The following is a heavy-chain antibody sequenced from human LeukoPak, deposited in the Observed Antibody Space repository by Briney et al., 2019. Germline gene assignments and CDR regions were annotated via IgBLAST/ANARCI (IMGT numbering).Heavy chain of an antibody. Sequence: HPGESLRLSCAASGFTFSSYGMHWVRQAPGKGLEWVAVIWYDGSNKYYADSVKGRFTISRDNSKNTLYLQMNSLRAEDTAVYYCARSSYSGYAKGGEGHFDYWGQGTLVTVSS. V-gene: IGHV3-33*01. CDR2: IWYDGSNK. J-gene: IGHJ4*02. CDR3: ARSSYSGYAKGGEGHFDY. CDR1: GFTFSSYG. D-gene: IGHD5-12*01.